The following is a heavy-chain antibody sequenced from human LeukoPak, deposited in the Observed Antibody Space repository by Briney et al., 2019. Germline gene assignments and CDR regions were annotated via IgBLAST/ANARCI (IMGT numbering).Heavy chain of an antibody. CDR3: AKGVPRHYCSSTSCPRSGAFDI. CDR2: IRYDGSNK. Sequence: GGSLRLSCAASGFTFSSYGMHWVRQAPGKGLEWVAFIRYDGSNKYYADSVKGRFTISRDNSKNTLYLQMNSLRAEDTAVYYCAKGVPRHYCSSTSCPRSGAFDIWGQGTMVTVSS. CDR1: GFTFSSYG. V-gene: IGHV3-30*02. J-gene: IGHJ3*02. D-gene: IGHD2-2*01.